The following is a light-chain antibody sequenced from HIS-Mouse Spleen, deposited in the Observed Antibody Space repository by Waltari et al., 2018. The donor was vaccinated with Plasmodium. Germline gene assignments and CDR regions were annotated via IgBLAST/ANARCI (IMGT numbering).Light chain of an antibody. CDR2: KAS. V-gene: IGKV1-5*03. CDR3: QQYNSYSWT. J-gene: IGKJ1*01. Sequence: DLQMTQSPSTLSASVGDRVTITCRDSQSISSWLAWYQQKPGKAPKILIYKASSLESGGPSRFSGSGSGTEFTLTISSLQPDDFATYYCQQYNSYSWTFGQGTKVEIK. CDR1: QSISSW.